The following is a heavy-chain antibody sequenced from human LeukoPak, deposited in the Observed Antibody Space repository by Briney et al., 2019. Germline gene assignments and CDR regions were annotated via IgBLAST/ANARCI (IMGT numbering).Heavy chain of an antibody. J-gene: IGHJ6*02. CDR2: IYSGGST. CDR1: GFTVSSNY. V-gene: IGHV3-53*04. CDR3: AREGDYGMDV. Sequence: RPGGSLRLSCAASGFTVSSNYMSWVRQAPGKGLEWVSVIYSGGSTYYADSVKGRFTISRHTSKNTLYLQMNSLRAEDTAVYYCAREGDYGMDVWGQGTTVTVSS. D-gene: IGHD3-16*01.